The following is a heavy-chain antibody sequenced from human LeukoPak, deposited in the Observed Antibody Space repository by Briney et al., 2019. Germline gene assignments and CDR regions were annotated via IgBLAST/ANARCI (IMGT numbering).Heavy chain of an antibody. CDR1: GFSFSNYG. J-gene: IGHJ4*02. CDR3: ARDYSEAVGLY. D-gene: IGHD1-26*01. V-gene: IGHV3-33*01. Sequence: GGSLRLSCAASGFSFSNYGMHWVRQAPGKGLEWVAVIWYDGSNKYYADSVKGRFTISRDNSKNTLYLQMNSLRAEDTAVYYCARDYSEAVGLYWGQGTLVTVSS. CDR2: IWYDGSNK.